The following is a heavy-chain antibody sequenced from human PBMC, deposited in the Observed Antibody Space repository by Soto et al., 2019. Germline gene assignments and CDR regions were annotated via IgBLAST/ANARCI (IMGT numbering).Heavy chain of an antibody. V-gene: IGHV3-48*02. J-gene: IGHJ6*02. CDR1: GFTFSDYS. CDR3: ARDRVPGMPYYYYGMDV. CDR2: ISGSSSTI. D-gene: IGHD6-19*01. Sequence: GGSLRLSCAASGFTFSDYSMNWVRQAPGKGLEWVSYISGSSSTIYYADSVKGRITISRDNAKHSLYLQMNSLRDEDTAVYYCARDRVPGMPYYYYGMDVWGQGTTVTVSS.